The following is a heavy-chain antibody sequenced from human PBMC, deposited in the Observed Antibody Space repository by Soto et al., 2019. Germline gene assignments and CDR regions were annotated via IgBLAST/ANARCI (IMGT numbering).Heavy chain of an antibody. D-gene: IGHD3-22*01. CDR1: GYTLTELS. V-gene: IGHV1-24*01. CDR3: ATVRTMIVYVGWFDP. CDR2: FDPEDGET. Sequence: GASVKVSCKVSGYTLTELSMHWVRQAPGKGREWMGGFDPEDGETIYAQKFQGRVTMTEDTSTDTAYMELSSLRSEDTAVYYCATVRTMIVYVGWFDPWGQGTLVTVSS. J-gene: IGHJ5*02.